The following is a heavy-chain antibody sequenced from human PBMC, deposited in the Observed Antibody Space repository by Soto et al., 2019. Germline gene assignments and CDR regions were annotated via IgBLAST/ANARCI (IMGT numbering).Heavy chain of an antibody. CDR3: AKTQYDVLTENDY. CDR2: IAFDGNKK. J-gene: IGHJ4*02. CDR1: GFTFSSYG. Sequence: QVQLVESGGGVVQPGRSLRLSCAASGFTFSSYGMHWVRQAPGKGLEWVAVIAFDGNKKYYGDSVKGRFTISRDNSKNTLYLQMNSLRAEDTAVYYCAKTQYDVLTENDYRGQGTLVTVSS. D-gene: IGHD3-9*01. V-gene: IGHV3-30*18.